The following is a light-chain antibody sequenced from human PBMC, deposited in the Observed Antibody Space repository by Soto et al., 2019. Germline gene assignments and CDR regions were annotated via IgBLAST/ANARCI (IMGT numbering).Light chain of an antibody. J-gene: IGKJ1*01. V-gene: IGKV3-11*01. CDR2: DAS. CDR3: QQRSNWRT. Sequence: DIVLTQSPGTLSLSPGGRATRSCRASQSVSSSYLAWYQQKPGQAPRLLIYDASNRATGIPARFSGSGSGTDFTLTISSLEPEDFAVYYCQQRSNWRTFGQGTKVDIK. CDR1: QSVSSSY.